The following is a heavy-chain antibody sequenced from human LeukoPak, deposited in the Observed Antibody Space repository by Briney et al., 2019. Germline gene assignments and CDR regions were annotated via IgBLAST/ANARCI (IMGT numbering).Heavy chain of an antibody. CDR3: ARDPDDYYYGMDV. J-gene: IGHJ6*02. D-gene: IGHD5-24*01. V-gene: IGHV1-18*01. Sequence: ASVKVSCKASGCTFSSYGISRVRQAPGQGLEWMGWISAYNGNTNYAQKLQGRVTMTTDTSTSTAYMELRSLRSDDTAVYYCARDPDDYYYGMDVWGQGTTVTVSS. CDR1: GCTFSSYG. CDR2: ISAYNGNT.